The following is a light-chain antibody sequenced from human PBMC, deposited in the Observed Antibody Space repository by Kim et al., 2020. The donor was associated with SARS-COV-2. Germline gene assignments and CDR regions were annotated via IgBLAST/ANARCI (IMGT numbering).Light chain of an antibody. CDR3: SSYGGTNTVV. J-gene: IGLJ2*01. CDR2: EVS. V-gene: IGLV2-8*01. Sequence: GQSVTISCTETSSDVGGYNYVSWYQQHPGKAPKLMIYEVSKRPSGVPDRFSGSKSGHTASLTVSGLEAEDEAHYYCSSYGGTNTVVFGGGTKLTVL. CDR1: SSDVGGYNY.